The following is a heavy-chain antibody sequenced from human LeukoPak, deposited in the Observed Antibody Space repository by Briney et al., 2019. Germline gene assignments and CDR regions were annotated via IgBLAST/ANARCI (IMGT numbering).Heavy chain of an antibody. Sequence: GESLKISCKGSGYSFTSYWIGWVRQMPGKGLEWMGIIYPGDSDTRYSPSFQGQVTISADKSISTAYLQWSSLRASDTAMYYCARGGNYGDYVFHGMDVWGQGTTVTVSS. D-gene: IGHD4-17*01. V-gene: IGHV5-51*01. CDR2: IYPGDSDT. CDR1: GYSFTSYW. CDR3: ARGGNYGDYVFHGMDV. J-gene: IGHJ6*02.